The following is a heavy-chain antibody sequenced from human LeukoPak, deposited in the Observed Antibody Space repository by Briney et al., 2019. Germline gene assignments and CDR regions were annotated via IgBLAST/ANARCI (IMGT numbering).Heavy chain of an antibody. Sequence: ASVKVSCKASGYTFTSYGINWVRQATGQGLEWMGWMNPNSGNTGYAQKFQGRVTITRNTSISTAYMELSSLRSEDTAVYYCARGPTQSLLWFGKYDYWGQGTLVTVSS. CDR3: ARGPTQSLLWFGKYDY. D-gene: IGHD3-10*01. CDR1: GYTFTSYG. J-gene: IGHJ4*02. CDR2: MNPNSGNT. V-gene: IGHV1-8*03.